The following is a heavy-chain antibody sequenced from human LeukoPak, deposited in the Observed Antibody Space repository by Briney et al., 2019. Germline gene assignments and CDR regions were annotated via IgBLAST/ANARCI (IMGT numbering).Heavy chain of an antibody. Sequence: SETLSLTCTFSGGSVSSYYWSWIRQPAGKGLEWIGRIYTSGSTNYNPSLKSRVTMSVDTSKNQFSLRLSPVTAADTAVYYCARDRYYYDTSGPPLDIWGQGTMVTVSS. CDR3: ARDRYYYDTSGPPLDI. CDR2: IYTSGST. V-gene: IGHV4-4*07. J-gene: IGHJ3*02. D-gene: IGHD3-22*01. CDR1: GGSVSSYY.